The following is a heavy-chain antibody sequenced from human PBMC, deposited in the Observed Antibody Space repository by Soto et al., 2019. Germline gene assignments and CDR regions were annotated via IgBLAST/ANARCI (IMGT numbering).Heavy chain of an antibody. J-gene: IGHJ4*02. CDR3: ARRTSGYFAY. CDR2: ILADYNT. Sequence: EVQLLQSGGGLVQPGGSLTLYCAASGFTFSDYTMSWVRQAPGAALESISAILADYNTYYIDSVRGRFTISRDNSKNTLYLEMNSLRAEDTAVYYCARRTSGYFAYWGQGALVTVSS. V-gene: IGHV3-23*01. CDR1: GFTFSDYT. D-gene: IGHD6-19*01.